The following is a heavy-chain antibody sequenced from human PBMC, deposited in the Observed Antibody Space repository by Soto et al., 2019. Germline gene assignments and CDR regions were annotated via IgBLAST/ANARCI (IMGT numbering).Heavy chain of an antibody. CDR1: GLIFSTYG. D-gene: IGHD1-7*01. Sequence: PGVSLRLSCAASGLIFSTYGMHWVRQAPGKGLEWVAVISYEAATTYYADSVKGRFTISRDNSRNMVYLQMNSLRAEDTAVYYCTKESNKHFSNYKWSYDCWGQGTLVTVSS. V-gene: IGHV3-30*18. CDR2: ISYEAATT. J-gene: IGHJ4*02. CDR3: TKESNKHFSNYKWSYDC.